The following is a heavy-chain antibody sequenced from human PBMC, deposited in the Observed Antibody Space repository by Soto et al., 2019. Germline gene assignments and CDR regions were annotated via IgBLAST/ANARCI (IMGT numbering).Heavy chain of an antibody. CDR1: GFTFSSYA. Sequence: PGGSLRLSCAASGFTFSSYAMHWVRQAPGKGLEWVAVISYDGSNKYYTDSMKGRFTISRDNSKNTLYLQMNSLRADDTAVYYCASATYYYDSSGYSDXWFDPWGQGTLVTVSS. CDR3: ASATYYYDSSGYSDXWFDP. CDR2: ISYDGSNK. D-gene: IGHD3-22*01. J-gene: IGHJ5*02. V-gene: IGHV3-30-3*01.